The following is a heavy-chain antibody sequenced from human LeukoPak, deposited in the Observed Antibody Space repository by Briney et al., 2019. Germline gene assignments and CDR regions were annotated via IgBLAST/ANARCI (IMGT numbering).Heavy chain of an antibody. CDR1: GFTFSSYG. CDR3: ASVNRGFDP. D-gene: IGHD2/OR15-2a*01. Sequence: GGSLRLSCAASGFTFSSYGMSWVRQAPGKGLEWVSAISGSGGSTYYADSVKGRFTISRDNAKNSLYLQMNSLRAEDTAVYYCASVNRGFDPWGQGTLVTVSS. V-gene: IGHV3-23*01. J-gene: IGHJ5*02. CDR2: ISGSGGST.